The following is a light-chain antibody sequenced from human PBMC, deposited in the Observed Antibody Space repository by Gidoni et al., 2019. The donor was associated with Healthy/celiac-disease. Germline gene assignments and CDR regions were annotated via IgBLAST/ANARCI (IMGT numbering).Light chain of an antibody. J-gene: IGKJ4*01. Sequence: EIVMTQSPATLSVSPGGRATLSCRASQSVSSNLAWYQQKPGQAPRLLIYGASTRATGIPARFSGSGSGTEFTLTISSLQSEDFAVYYCQQGGTFGGGTKVEIK. V-gene: IGKV3-15*01. CDR3: QQGGT. CDR1: QSVSSN. CDR2: GAS.